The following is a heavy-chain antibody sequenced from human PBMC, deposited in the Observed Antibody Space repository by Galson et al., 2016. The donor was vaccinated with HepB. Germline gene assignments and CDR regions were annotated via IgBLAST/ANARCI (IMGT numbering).Heavy chain of an antibody. Sequence: SLRLSCAASGFSFDSYWMAWLRQAPGKGLEWVANIKQDQILQYYVDSVKGRFTISRDNAKNSLYLQMNNLRGDDTAVYFCAIGGGLGVATTGTFEKWGQGSLVSVSS. V-gene: IGHV3-7*03. J-gene: IGHJ4*02. CDR2: IKQDQILQ. D-gene: IGHD1-1*01. CDR1: GFSFDSYW. CDR3: AIGGGLGVATTGTFEK.